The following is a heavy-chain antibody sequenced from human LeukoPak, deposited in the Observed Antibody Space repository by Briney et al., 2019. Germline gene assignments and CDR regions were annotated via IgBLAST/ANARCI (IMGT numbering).Heavy chain of an antibody. D-gene: IGHD2-15*01. CDR1: GFTFSSYS. Sequence: GGSLRLSCAASGFTFSSYSMNWVRQAPGKGLEWVSYISSSSSTIYYADSVKGRFTISRDNSKNTLYLQMNSLRAEDTAVYYCARDSEAGYCSGGSCYSGYFQHWGQGTLVTVSS. J-gene: IGHJ1*01. V-gene: IGHV3-48*01. CDR2: ISSSSSTI. CDR3: ARDSEAGYCSGGSCYSGYFQH.